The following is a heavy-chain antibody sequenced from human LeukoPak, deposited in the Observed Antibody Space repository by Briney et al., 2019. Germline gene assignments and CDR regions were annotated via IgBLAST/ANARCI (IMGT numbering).Heavy chain of an antibody. D-gene: IGHD2/OR15-2a*01. CDR1: GYTFTGYY. J-gene: IGHJ4*02. CDR2: INPNSGGT. Sequence: GASVKVSCKASGYTFTGYYMHWVRQAPGQGLEWMGWINPNSGGTNYAQKFQGRVTMTRDTSISTAYMELSRLRSDDTAVYYCARADGALPPTFFDYWGQGTLVTVSS. V-gene: IGHV1-2*02. CDR3: ARADGALPPTFFDY.